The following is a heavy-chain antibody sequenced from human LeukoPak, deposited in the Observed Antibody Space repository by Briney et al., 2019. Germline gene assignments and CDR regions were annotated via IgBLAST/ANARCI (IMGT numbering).Heavy chain of an antibody. CDR2: ISGDGGST. CDR3: AKGQVYSSGWGDYFDY. D-gene: IGHD6-19*01. CDR1: GFTFDDYA. V-gene: IGHV3-43*02. J-gene: IGHJ4*02. Sequence: PGGSLRLSCAASGFTFDDYAMHWVRHAPGKGLEWVSLISGDGGSTYYADSVKGRFTISRDNSKNSLYLQMNSLRTEDTPLYYCAKGQVYSSGWGDYFDYWGQGTLVTVSS.